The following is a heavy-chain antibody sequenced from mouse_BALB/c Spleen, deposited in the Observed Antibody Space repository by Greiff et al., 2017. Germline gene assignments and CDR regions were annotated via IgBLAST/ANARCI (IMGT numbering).Heavy chain of an antibody. Sequence: DVKLVESGGGLVKPGGSLKLSCAASGFTFSSYAMSWVRQSPEKRLEWVAEISSGGSYTYYPDTVTGRFTISRDNAKNTLYLEMSSLRSEDTAMYYCARERDRSFDYWGQGTTLTVSS. D-gene: IGHD2-14*01. J-gene: IGHJ2*01. V-gene: IGHV5-9-4*01. CDR2: ISSGGSYT. CDR1: GFTFSSYA. CDR3: ARERDRSFDY.